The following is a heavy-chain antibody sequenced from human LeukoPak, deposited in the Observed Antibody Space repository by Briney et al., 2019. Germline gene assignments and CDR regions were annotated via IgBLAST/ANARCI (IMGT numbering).Heavy chain of an antibody. V-gene: IGHV3-48*03. CDR2: ISSSGSTI. J-gene: IGHJ6*04. CDR1: GFTFSSYE. CDR3: ASQRGRGITIVRGVSNFMDV. Sequence: PGGSLRLSCAASGFTFSSYEMNWVRQAPGKGLEWVSYISSSGSTIYNADSVKGRFTISRDNAKNSLYLQMNSLRAEDTAVYYCASQRGRGITIVRGVSNFMDVWGKGTTVTVSS. D-gene: IGHD3-10*01.